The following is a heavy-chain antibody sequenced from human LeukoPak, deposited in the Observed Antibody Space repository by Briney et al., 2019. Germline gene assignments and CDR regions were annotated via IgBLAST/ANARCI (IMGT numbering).Heavy chain of an antibody. CDR1: GGSISSSNW. V-gene: IGHV4-4*02. CDR2: IYHGEIT. D-gene: IGHD4-11*01. Sequence: PSETLSLTCAISGGSISSSNWWTWVRQPPGKGLEWIEGIYHGEITKYSPSLKGRVTISVDNSKNQVSLKVSSVTAADTAVYYCARETDYSHPNLFDPWGQGTLVTVSS. J-gene: IGHJ5*02. CDR3: ARETDYSHPNLFDP.